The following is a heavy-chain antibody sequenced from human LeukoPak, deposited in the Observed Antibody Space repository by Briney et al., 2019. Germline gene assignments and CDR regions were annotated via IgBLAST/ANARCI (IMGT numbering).Heavy chain of an antibody. Sequence: ASVKVSCKASGYTFTGYYMQWVREAPGQGLEWMGWINPNSGGTNYAQKSQGRVTMTRDTSISTAYMELSRLRSDDTAVYYCAREQQRTLPPRYYYYGMDVWGQGTTVTVSS. CDR2: INPNSGGT. D-gene: IGHD1-1*01. J-gene: IGHJ6*02. CDR3: AREQQRTLPPRYYYYGMDV. V-gene: IGHV1-2*02. CDR1: GYTFTGYY.